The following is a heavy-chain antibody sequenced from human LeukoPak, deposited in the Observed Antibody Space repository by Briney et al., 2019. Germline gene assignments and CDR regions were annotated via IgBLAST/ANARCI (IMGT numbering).Heavy chain of an antibody. CDR1: GFTFSTYW. Sequence: GGSLRLSCVVSGFTFSTYWMHWVRQGPGKGLVWVSRIDSGGSNTLYADSVRGRFTISRDNAKNTLYLQMNSLRAEDTAVYYCARVRVQLWRFDYWGQGTLVTVSS. CDR3: ARVRVQLWRFDY. V-gene: IGHV3-74*01. CDR2: IDSGGSNT. J-gene: IGHJ4*02. D-gene: IGHD5-18*01.